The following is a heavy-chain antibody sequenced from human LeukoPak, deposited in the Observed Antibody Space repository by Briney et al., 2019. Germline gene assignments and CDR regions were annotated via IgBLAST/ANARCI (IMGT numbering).Heavy chain of an antibody. D-gene: IGHD3-10*01. J-gene: IGHJ5*02. V-gene: IGHV4-34*01. Sequence: PSETLSLTCAVYGGSFSGYYWSWIRQPPGKGLEWIGEINHSGSTNYNPSLKSRVTISVDTSKNQFSLKLSSVTAADTAVYYCARIVRQYYYGSGSYYQQGWFDPWGQGTPVTVSS. CDR3: ARIVRQYYYGSGSYYQQGWFDP. CDR1: GGSFSGYY. CDR2: INHSGST.